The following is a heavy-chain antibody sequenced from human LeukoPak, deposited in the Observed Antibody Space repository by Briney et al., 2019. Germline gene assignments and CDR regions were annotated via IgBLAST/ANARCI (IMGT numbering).Heavy chain of an antibody. CDR1: GFTFGNFW. CDR3: ARETYDILTGYPFGAFDI. J-gene: IGHJ3*02. D-gene: IGHD3-9*01. CDR2: MKGDGSHI. Sequence: PGGSLRLSCAASGFTFGNFWMSWVRQAPGKGLQWVASMKGDGSHIYYVDSVKGRFTISRDNARNSLYLQMNSLRAEDTAVYYCARETYDILTGYPFGAFDIWGQGTMVTVSS. V-gene: IGHV3-7*01.